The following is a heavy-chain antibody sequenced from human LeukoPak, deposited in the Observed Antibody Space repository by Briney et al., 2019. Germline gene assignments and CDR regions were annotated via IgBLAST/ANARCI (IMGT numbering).Heavy chain of an antibody. V-gene: IGHV1-8*03. D-gene: IGHD3-3*01. CDR2: MNPNSGST. J-gene: IGHJ5*02. CDR3: ARKYYDFWSGYYIRGTNWFDP. CDR1: GYTFTSYD. Sequence: ASVKVSCKASGYTFTSYDINWVRQAPGQGLEWMGWMNPNSGSTAYAQKFQGRVTITRNTSISTAYMELSSLRSEDTAVYYCARKYYDFWSGYYIRGTNWFDPWGQGTLVTVSS.